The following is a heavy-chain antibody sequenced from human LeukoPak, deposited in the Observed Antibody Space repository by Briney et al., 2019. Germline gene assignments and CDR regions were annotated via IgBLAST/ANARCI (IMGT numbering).Heavy chain of an antibody. Sequence: QASETLSLTCTVSGGSISSSSYYWGWIRQPPGKGLEWIGSIYYSGSTYYNPSLKSRVTISVDTSKNQFSLKLSSVTAADTAVYYCASWYRGYYFDYWGQGTLVTVSS. J-gene: IGHJ4*02. V-gene: IGHV4-39*01. D-gene: IGHD6-13*01. CDR2: IYYSGST. CDR1: GGSISSSSYY. CDR3: ASWYRGYYFDY.